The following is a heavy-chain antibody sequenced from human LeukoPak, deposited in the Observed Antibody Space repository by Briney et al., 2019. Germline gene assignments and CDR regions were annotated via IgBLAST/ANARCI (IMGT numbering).Heavy chain of an antibody. J-gene: IGHJ4*02. D-gene: IGHD1-1*01. Sequence: PSETLSLTCTVSDASISGHYLTWIRQPPGKGLEWIGYISYIGSTNYNPSLKSRVTISVDTSKNQFSLKLSSVTAADTAVYYCARVTTRYYFDYWGQGILVTVSS. V-gene: IGHV4-59*11. CDR2: ISYIGST. CDR1: DASISGHY. CDR3: ARVTTRYYFDY.